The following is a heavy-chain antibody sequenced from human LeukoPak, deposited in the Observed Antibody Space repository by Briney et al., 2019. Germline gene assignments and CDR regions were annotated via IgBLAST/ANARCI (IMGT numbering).Heavy chain of an antibody. V-gene: IGHV5-51*01. D-gene: IGHD6-13*01. CDR1: GYSFTSYW. J-gene: IGHJ6*02. Sequence: GESLKISCKGSGYSFTSYWIGWVRQMPGKGLEWMGIIYPGDSDTRYSPSFQGQVTISADKSISTAYLQWSSLKASDTAMYYCGKPPVIAAAGGYFYHGMDVWGQGTTVTVSS. CDR2: IYPGDSDT. CDR3: GKPPVIAAAGGYFYHGMDV.